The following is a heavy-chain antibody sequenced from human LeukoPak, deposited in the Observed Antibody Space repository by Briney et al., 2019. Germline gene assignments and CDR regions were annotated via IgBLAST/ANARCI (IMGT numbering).Heavy chain of an antibody. CDR2: IILIFGTA. J-gene: IGHJ6*03. CDR3: ARADYDFWSGYQQHYYMDV. V-gene: IGHV1-69*05. Sequence: SVKVSCKASGGTFSSYAISWVRQAPGQGLEWMGGIILIFGTANYAQKFQGRVTITTDESTSTAYMELSSLRSEDTAVYYCARADYDFWSGYQQHYYMDVWGKGTTVTVSS. CDR1: GGTFSSYA. D-gene: IGHD3-3*01.